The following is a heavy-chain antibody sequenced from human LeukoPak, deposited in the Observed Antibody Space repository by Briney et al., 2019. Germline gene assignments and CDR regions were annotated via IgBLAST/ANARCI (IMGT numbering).Heavy chain of an antibody. CDR1: GGSFSGYY. D-gene: IGHD3/OR15-3a*01. Sequence: PSETLSLTCAVYGGSFSGYYWSWIRQPPGKGLEWIGEITHTGSTNYNPSLKSRVTISVDTSKNQFSLKLTSVTAADTAVYYCARDLVPGLVDYWGQGTLVTVSS. CDR3: ARDLVPGLVDY. J-gene: IGHJ4*02. CDR2: ITHTGST. V-gene: IGHV4-34*01.